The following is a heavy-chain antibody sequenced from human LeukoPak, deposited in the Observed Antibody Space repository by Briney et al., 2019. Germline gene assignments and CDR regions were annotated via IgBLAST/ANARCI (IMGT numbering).Heavy chain of an antibody. J-gene: IGHJ4*02. D-gene: IGHD2-2*01. V-gene: IGHV4-39*01. Sequence: PSETLSLTCTVSGGSISSSSYYWGWICQPPGKGLEWIGSIYYSGSTYYNPSLRSRVTISLDTSKNQFSLKLSSVTAADTAVYYCANGLIVVVPAATGTWGQGTLVTVSS. CDR2: IYYSGST. CDR1: GGSISSSSYY. CDR3: ANGLIVVVPAATGT.